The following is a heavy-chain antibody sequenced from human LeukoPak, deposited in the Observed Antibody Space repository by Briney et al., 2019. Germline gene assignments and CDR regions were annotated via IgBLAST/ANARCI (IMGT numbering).Heavy chain of an antibody. Sequence: SETLSLTCAVYGGSFSGYYWSWIRQPPGKGLEWIGEINHSGSTNYNPSLKSRVTILVDTSKKQFSLKLTSVTVADRAVYYCARSPAYLYDLSYGMDVWGQGTTVIVSS. V-gene: IGHV4-34*01. CDR1: GGSFSGYY. J-gene: IGHJ6*02. D-gene: IGHD3-3*01. CDR2: INHSGST. CDR3: ARSPAYLYDLSYGMDV.